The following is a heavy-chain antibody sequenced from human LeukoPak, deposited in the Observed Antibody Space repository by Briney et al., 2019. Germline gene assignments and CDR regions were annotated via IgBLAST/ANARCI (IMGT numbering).Heavy chain of an antibody. V-gene: IGHV3-23*01. CDR1: RFTFSSYS. CDR3: AKDMVPSDPYCSSTSCLGNWFDP. CDR2: IIGIGTST. J-gene: IGHJ5*02. D-gene: IGHD2-2*01. Sequence: GGSPRLSCAASRFTFSSYSMRWVRQAPGKGLGWDSAIIGIGTSTYYAHSVKGRFTISRDQSKNTLYLQMNSLRAEETAVYYCAKDMVPSDPYCSSTSCLGNWFDPWGQGTLVTVSS.